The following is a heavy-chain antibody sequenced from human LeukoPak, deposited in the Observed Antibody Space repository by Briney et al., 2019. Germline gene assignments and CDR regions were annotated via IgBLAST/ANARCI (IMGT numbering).Heavy chain of an antibody. V-gene: IGHV1-18*01. CDR3: ARLSGSYYIFDY. J-gene: IGHJ4*02. CDR1: GYTFTNYG. CDR2: ITTYNGYT. Sequence: ASVKVSCKASGYTFTNYGISWMRQAPGQGLEWMGWITTYNGYTNYAQKFQGRVTMTTDTSTSTAYVELRSLRSDDAAVYNCARLSGSYYIFDYWGQGTLVTVSS. D-gene: IGHD1-26*01.